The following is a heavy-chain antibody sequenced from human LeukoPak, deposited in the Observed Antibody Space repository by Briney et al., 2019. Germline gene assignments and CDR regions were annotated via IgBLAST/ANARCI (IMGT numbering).Heavy chain of an antibody. V-gene: IGHV4-59*01. CDR3: ARVDEYSYGPRIIYYFDY. CDR2: IYYSGST. Sequence: SETLSLTCTVSGGSISSYYWSWIRQPPGKGLEWIGYIYYSGSTNYNPSLKSRVTISVDTSKNQFSLKLSSVTAADTAVYYCARVDEYSYGPRIIYYFDYWGQGTLVTVSS. J-gene: IGHJ4*02. D-gene: IGHD5-18*01. CDR1: GGSISSYY.